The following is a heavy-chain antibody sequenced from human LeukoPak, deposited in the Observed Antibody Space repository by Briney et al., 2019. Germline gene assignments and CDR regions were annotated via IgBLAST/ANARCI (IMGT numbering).Heavy chain of an antibody. V-gene: IGHV1-8*01. J-gene: IGHJ4*02. CDR2: MNPNSGDT. Sequence: ASVKVSCKASGYTFTSSDINWVRQATGQGLEWMGWMNPNSGDTGYAQKFRGRVTMTRDTSITTAYMELSSLRSEDTAVYYCAKYSGSSTWALDYWGQGTLVTVSS. CDR1: GYTFTSSD. CDR3: AKYSGSSTWALDY. D-gene: IGHD1-26*01.